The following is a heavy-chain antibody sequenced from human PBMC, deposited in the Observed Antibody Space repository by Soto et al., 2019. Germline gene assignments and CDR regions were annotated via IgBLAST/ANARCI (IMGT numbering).Heavy chain of an antibody. CDR1: EFTFRNYE. D-gene: IGHD3-22*01. CDR3: ARGLRNYYDRSGLHY. V-gene: IGHV3-48*03. J-gene: IGHJ4*02. Sequence: GGSLRLSCVGSEFTFRNYEINWVRQAPGKGLEWVSYISYTGSTIYYADSVRGRFTISRDNSKNSLYLQMNSLRAEDTAVYYCARGLRNYYDRSGLHYWGQGTLVTVSS. CDR2: ISYTGSTI.